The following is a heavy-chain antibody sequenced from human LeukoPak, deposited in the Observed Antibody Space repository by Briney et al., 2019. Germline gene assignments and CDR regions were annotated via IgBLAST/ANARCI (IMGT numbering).Heavy chain of an antibody. J-gene: IGHJ4*02. CDR1: GYTFTGYY. Sequence: ASVRVSCKASGYTFTGYYVHWVRQAPGQGLEWMGWINPNSGGTNYAQKFQGRVTMTRDTPISTAYMELSRLRSDDTAVYYCARDRYVARYFDYWGQGTLVTVSS. CDR3: ARDRYVARYFDY. D-gene: IGHD3-16*01. V-gene: IGHV1-2*02. CDR2: INPNSGGT.